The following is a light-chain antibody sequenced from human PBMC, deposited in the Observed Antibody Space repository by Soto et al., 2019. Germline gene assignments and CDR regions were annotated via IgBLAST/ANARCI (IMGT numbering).Light chain of an antibody. CDR2: AAS. CDR1: QGISNY. Sequence: DIQMTQSPSSLSASVGDRVTITCRARQGISNYLAWYQQQPGKVPKVLIYAASTLQSVVPSRFSGSGSGTDFTLTISSLQAEDVATYYCQKYHSAPFTFGPGTQVDIK. J-gene: IGKJ3*01. V-gene: IGKV1-27*01. CDR3: QKYHSAPFT.